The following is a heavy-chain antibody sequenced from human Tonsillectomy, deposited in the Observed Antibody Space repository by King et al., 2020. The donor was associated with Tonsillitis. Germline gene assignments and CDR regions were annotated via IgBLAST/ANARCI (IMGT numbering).Heavy chain of an antibody. V-gene: IGHV4-61*02. CDR3: ARDGITIFGVDTIGAFDI. J-gene: IGHJ3*02. D-gene: IGHD3-3*01. CDR1: GGSISSGSYY. Sequence: PLQESGPGLVKPSQTLSLTCTVSGGSISSGSYYWSWIRQPAGKGLEWIGRIYTSGSTNYNPSLKSRVTISVDTSKNQFSLKLSSVTAADTAVYYCARDGITIFGVDTIGAFDIWGQGTMVTVSS. CDR2: IYTSGST.